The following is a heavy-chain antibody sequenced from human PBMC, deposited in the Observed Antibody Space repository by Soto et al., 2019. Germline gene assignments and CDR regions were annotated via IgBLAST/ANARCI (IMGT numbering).Heavy chain of an antibody. V-gene: IGHV3-33*01. D-gene: IGHD4-17*01. CDR2: KWHDGSKK. CDR3: ERDFTERATDYGPDDSGMDA. J-gene: IGHJ6*01. Sequence: WGSLRLSCAASGFTFSDYGMHWVRQVPGKGLEWVAVKWHDGSKKKLADSVKGRFTISRHNSKDTLYLQRDSLRDEDTAVYNRERDFTERATDYGPDDSGMDAWGQGTTVTVSS. CDR1: GFTFSDYG.